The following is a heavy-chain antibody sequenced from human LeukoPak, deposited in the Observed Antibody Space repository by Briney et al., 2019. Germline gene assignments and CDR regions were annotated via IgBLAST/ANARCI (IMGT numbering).Heavy chain of an antibody. CDR2: IYYSGST. J-gene: IGHJ5*02. V-gene: IGHV4-39*01. CDR3: ARAIAAAGTARGWFDP. Sequence: PSETLSLTCTVSGGSISSSSYYWGWIRQPPGKGLEWIGSIYYSGSTYYNPSLKSRVTISVDTSKNQFSLKLSSVTAADTAVYYCARAIAAAGTARGWFDPWGQRTLVTVSS. D-gene: IGHD6-13*01. CDR1: GGSISSSSYY.